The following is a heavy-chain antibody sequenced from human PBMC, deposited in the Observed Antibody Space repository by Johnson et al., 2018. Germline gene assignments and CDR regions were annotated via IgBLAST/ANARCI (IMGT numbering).Heavy chain of an antibody. CDR1: GFTFDDYA. D-gene: IGHD3-22*01. CDR2: ISWNSGSI. Sequence: VQLVQSGGGLVQPGRSXRLSCAASGFTFDDYAMHWVRQAPGKGLEWVSGISWNSGSIGYADSVKGRFTISRDNAKNPLYLQMNSLRAEDTAVYYCARPLRGHYDSSGYPEYFQHWGQGTLVTVSS. J-gene: IGHJ1*01. CDR3: ARPLRGHYDSSGYPEYFQH. V-gene: IGHV3-9*01.